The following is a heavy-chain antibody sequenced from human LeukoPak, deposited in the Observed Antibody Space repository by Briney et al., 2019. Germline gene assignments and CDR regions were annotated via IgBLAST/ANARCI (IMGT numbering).Heavy chain of an antibody. CDR2: IKSETDGGTT. CDR1: GFTFSNTW. CDR3: TTRDD. D-gene: IGHD5-24*01. V-gene: IGHV3-15*07. J-gene: IGHJ4*02. Sequence: GGSLRLSCAASGFTFSNTWMTWVRQAPGRGLEWVGRIKSETDGGTTDYAAPVKGGFTISRDDSKSMLYLQMNSLKTEDTAAYYCTTRDDWGQGTLVTVSS.